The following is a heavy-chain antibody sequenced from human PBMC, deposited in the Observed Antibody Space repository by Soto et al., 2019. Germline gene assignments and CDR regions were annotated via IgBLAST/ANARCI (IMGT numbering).Heavy chain of an antibody. CDR1: GFTFSSYW. J-gene: IGHJ3*02. CDR3: ARGGEKGYCSSTSCFDAFDI. D-gene: IGHD2-2*01. V-gene: IGHV3-7*01. CDR2: IKQDGSEK. Sequence: GGSLRLSCAASGFTFSSYWMSWVHQAPGKGLEWVANIKQDGSEKYYVDSVKGRFTISRDNAKNSLYLQMNSLRAEDTAVYYCARGGEKGYCSSTSCFDAFDIWGQGTMVTVSS.